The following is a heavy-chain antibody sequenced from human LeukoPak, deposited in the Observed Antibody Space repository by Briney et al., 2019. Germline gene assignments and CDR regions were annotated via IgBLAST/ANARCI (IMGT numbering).Heavy chain of an antibody. CDR2: IYYSGST. CDR1: GGSISSSSYY. V-gene: IGHV4-39*01. Sequence: SETLSLTCTVSGGSISSSSYYWGWIRQPPGKGLEWIGSIYYSGSTYYNPSLKSRVTISVDTSKNQFSLKLSSVTAADTAVYYCARRGYSYGYRRDAFDIWGQGTMVTVSS. D-gene: IGHD5-18*01. J-gene: IGHJ3*02. CDR3: ARRGYSYGYRRDAFDI.